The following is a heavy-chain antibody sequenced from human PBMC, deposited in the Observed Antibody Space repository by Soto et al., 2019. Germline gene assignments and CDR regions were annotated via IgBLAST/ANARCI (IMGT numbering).Heavy chain of an antibody. J-gene: IGHJ5*02. CDR1: GVTFRSSG. CDR2: IWYDGSNK. CDR3: SRAPRYCIGGSCHLFDL. Sequence: PWWSLRLACASSGVTFRSSGVDWVRQAPGKGLEWVAVIWYDGSNKYYADSVKGRFTISRDNSKNTLYLQMNSLRAEDTAVYYCSRAPRYCIGGSCHLFDLWVKGTLVTGS. V-gene: IGHV3-33*01. D-gene: IGHD2-15*01.